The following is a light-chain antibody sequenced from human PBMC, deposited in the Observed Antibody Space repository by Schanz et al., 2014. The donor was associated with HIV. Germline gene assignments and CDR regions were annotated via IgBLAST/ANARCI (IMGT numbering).Light chain of an antibody. Sequence: QSVLTQPPSASGTPGQRVTISCSGSNSNIGSNTVNWHQQLPGAAPRLLIYSNNERPSGVPDRFSGSKSGTSASLVITGLQAEDEADYYCSSYTTNGTWLFGGGTKLTVL. J-gene: IGLJ3*02. CDR1: NSNIGSNT. CDR3: SSYTTNGTWL. CDR2: SNN. V-gene: IGLV1-44*01.